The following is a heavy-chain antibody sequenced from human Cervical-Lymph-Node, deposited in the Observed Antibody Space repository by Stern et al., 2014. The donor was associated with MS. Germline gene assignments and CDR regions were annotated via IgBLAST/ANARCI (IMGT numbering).Heavy chain of an antibody. CDR2: LGWHSEGR. CDR1: GFTFGDFV. Sequence: VQLVESGGGMVQPGRSLRLSCEASGFTFGDFVMHWVRQAPGKGLEWVSGLGWHSEGRGYEGSVQGRLTITSDNATNSLYLQMISLTAEDTALYYCAKADDYAAGIDAWGQGTLVVVSS. CDR3: AKADDYAAGIDA. D-gene: IGHD3-16*01. J-gene: IGHJ5*02. V-gene: IGHV3-9*01.